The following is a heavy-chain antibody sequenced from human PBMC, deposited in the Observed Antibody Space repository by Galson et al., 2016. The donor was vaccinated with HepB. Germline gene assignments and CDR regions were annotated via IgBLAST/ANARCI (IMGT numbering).Heavy chain of an antibody. CDR1: GDSVSNDHSA. D-gene: IGHD6-13*01. J-gene: IGHJ3*01. V-gene: IGHV6-1*01. CDR3: ASAKAAGTAFYL. CDR2: TYYRSEWYH. Sequence: CAISGDSVSNDHSAWHWIRQSASRGLEWLGRTYYRSEWYHDYAESVQGRIAIIPDKSTNQLSLQLNTVTPEDTALYYCASAKAAGTAFYLWGQGTMVTVSS.